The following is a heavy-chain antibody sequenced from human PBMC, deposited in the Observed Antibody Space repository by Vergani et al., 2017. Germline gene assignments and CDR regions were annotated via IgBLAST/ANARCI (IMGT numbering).Heavy chain of an antibody. V-gene: IGHV4-59*01. J-gene: IGHJ3*02. Sequence: QVQLQESGPGLVRPSETLSLTCTVPGGPISSYYWSWIRQPPGKGLEWIGYVYYSGNTNYNPSLKSRVTISVDTSKNQFSLKVRSITAADTAVYYCARGDSGYDFPIDAFDIWGQGTMVIVSS. CDR2: VYYSGNT. CDR3: ARGDSGYDFPIDAFDI. D-gene: IGHD5-12*01. CDR1: GGPISSYY.